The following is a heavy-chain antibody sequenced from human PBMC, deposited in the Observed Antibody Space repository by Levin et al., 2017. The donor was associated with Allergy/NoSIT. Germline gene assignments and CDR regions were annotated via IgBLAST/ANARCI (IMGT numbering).Heavy chain of an antibody. V-gene: IGHV1-69*01. CDR1: GGTFSSYA. CDR3: ARGAGATTFSPYYYGMDV. CDR2: IIPIFGTA. D-gene: IGHD1-26*01. Sequence: GGSLRLSCKASGGTFSSYAISWVRQAPGQGLEWMGGIIPIFGTANYAQKFQGRVTITADESTSTAYMELSSLRSEDTAVYYCARGAGATTFSPYYYGMDVWGQGTTVTVSS. J-gene: IGHJ6*02.